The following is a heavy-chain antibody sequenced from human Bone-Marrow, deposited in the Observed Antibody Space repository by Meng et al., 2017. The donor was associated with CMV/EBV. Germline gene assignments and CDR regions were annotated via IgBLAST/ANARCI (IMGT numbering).Heavy chain of an antibody. V-gene: IGHV4-34*01. J-gene: IGHJ3*02. CDR3: VAYCSSTSCYKGAFDI. CDR2: IYHSGST. D-gene: IGHD2-2*02. Sequence: SQTLSLTCAVYGESFSGYYWSWIRQPPGKGLEWIGSIYHSGSTYYNPSLKSRVTISIDTSKNQFSLKLSSVTAADTAVYYCVAYCSSTSCYKGAFDIWGQGTMVTVSS. CDR1: GESFSGYY.